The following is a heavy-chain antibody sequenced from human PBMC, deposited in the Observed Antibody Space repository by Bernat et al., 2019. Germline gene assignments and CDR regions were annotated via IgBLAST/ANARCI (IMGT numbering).Heavy chain of an antibody. V-gene: IGHV3-7*03. J-gene: IGHJ3*02. D-gene: IGHD2-15*01. CDR3: ARTRVVVAATGGAFDI. CDR2: IKQDGSEK. Sequence: EVQLVESGGGLVQPGGSLRLSCAASGFTFSSYWMSWVRQAPGKGLEWVANIKQDGSEKYYVDSVKGRFTISRDNAKNSLYLQMNSLRAEDTAVYYCARTRVVVAATGGAFDIWGQATMVTVSS. CDR1: GFTFSSYW.